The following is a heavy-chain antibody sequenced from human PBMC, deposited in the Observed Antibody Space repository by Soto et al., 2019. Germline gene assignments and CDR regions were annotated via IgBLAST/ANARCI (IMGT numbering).Heavy chain of an antibody. V-gene: IGHV3-23*01. CDR3: TKAGGEGYKSSWHAMDV. Sequence: EVQLLESGGGLVQPGGSLRLSCTASGFTFSTYAMSWVRQAPGKGLEWVSAIVANGGSSYNADSVKGRFTISRDNSKNTLYLQMNSLRAEDTAIYYCTKAGGEGYKSSWHAMDVWGQGTTVTVS. CDR1: GFTFSTYA. J-gene: IGHJ6*02. CDR2: IVANGGSS. D-gene: IGHD6-13*01.